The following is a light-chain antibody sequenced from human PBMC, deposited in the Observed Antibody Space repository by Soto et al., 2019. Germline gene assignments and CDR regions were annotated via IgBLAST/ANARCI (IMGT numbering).Light chain of an antibody. Sequence: EIVMTQSPATLSVSQGERVTLSCRASQSVSNDLAWYQQKPGQAPRLLIYGATATATGIPARFSGSGSGTEFTLTISSLQSEAFAVYYCQQHNAWPLTFGGGTKVEIK. J-gene: IGKJ4*01. CDR3: QQHNAWPLT. CDR2: GAT. CDR1: QSVSND. V-gene: IGKV3-15*01.